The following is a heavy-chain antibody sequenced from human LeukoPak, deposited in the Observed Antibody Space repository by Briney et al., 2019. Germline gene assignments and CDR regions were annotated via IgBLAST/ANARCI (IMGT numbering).Heavy chain of an antibody. CDR2: IIPIFGTA. CDR3: ARSGSDYYYYYMDV. D-gene: IGHD5-12*01. Sequence: ASVKVRCKASGGTFSSYAISWVRQAPGQGLEWMGRIIPIFGTANYAQKFQGRVTITADKSTSTAYMELSSLRSEDTAVYYCARSGSDYYYYYMDVWGKGTTVTVSS. V-gene: IGHV1-69*06. CDR1: GGTFSSYA. J-gene: IGHJ6*03.